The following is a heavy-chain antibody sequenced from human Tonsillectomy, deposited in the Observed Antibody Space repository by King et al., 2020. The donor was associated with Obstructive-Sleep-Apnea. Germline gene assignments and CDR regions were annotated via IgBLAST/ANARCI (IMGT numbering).Heavy chain of an antibody. CDR1: GFSLTATGVA. V-gene: IGHV2-5*02. J-gene: IGHJ4*02. D-gene: IGHD3-10*01. CDR2: IYWDDAK. Sequence: ITLKESGPTLVKPTQTLTLTCTFSGFSLTATGVAVGWIRQPPGKALEWLALIYWDDAKRYSPSLKNRLNITKNTSTNQVVLTMTNMGPVDTATFYCVHLKDLGSGSIFDNWGLGTLVTVSS. CDR3: VHLKDLGSGSIFDN.